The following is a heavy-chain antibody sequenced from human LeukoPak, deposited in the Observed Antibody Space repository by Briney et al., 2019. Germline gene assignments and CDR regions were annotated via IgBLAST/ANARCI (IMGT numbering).Heavy chain of an antibody. CDR3: ATVRDIVVVPAANWFDP. CDR2: FDPEDGET. V-gene: IGHV1-24*01. Sequence: ASVKVSCTVSGYTLTELSMHWVRRAPGKGLEWMGGFDPEDGETIYAQKFQGRVTMTEDTSTDTAYMELSSLRSEDTAVYYCATVRDIVVVPAANWFDPWGQGTLVTVSS. D-gene: IGHD2-2*01. CDR1: GYTLTELS. J-gene: IGHJ5*02.